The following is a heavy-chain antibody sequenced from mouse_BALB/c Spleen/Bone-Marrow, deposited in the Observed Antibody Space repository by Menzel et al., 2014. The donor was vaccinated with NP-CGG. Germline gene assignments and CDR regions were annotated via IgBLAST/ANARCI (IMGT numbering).Heavy chain of an antibody. D-gene: IGHD2-14*01. Sequence: EVQRVESGGGLVKPGGSLKPPCAASGFTFSDYYIYWVRQTPEKRLEWVATISDGGTYTYCPDTVKGRFTISRDKAKNNLYLQMNGLKSEDTAMYYCVRDGDYRYACFTYWGQGTLVTVSA. V-gene: IGHV5-4*02. J-gene: IGHJ3*01. CDR3: VRDGDYRYACFTY. CDR1: GFTFSDYY. CDR2: ISDGGTYT.